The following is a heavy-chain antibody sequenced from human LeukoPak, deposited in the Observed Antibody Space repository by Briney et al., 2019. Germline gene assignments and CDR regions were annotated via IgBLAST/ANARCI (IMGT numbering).Heavy chain of an antibody. Sequence: SETLSLTCTVSGGSFTNYYWAWVRQSPGKGLEWIGYIFYTGTTYYNPSLKSRLTMSVDASKNQFSLKLTSVTAADTAVYYCVRGHGGYWGQGTLVTVSS. CDR3: VRGHGGY. J-gene: IGHJ4*02. CDR1: GGSFTNYY. CDR2: IFYTGTT. V-gene: IGHV4-59*01.